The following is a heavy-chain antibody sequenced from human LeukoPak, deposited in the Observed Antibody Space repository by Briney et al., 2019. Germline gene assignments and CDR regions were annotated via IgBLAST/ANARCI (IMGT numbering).Heavy chain of an antibody. V-gene: IGHV4-34*01. Sequence: TPSETLSLTCAVYGGSFSGYYWSWIRQPPGKGLEWIGSIYYSGSTYYNPSLKSRVTISVDTSKNQFSLKLSSVTAADTAVYYCARHRSGWYYFDYWGQGTLVTVSS. CDR2: IYYSGST. J-gene: IGHJ4*02. D-gene: IGHD6-19*01. CDR1: GGSFSGYY. CDR3: ARHRSGWYYFDY.